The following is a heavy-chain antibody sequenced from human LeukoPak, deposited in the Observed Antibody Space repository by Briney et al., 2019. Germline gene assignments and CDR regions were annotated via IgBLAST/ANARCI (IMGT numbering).Heavy chain of an antibody. CDR1: GSTFSTYS. Sequence: GGSLRLSCAASGSTFSTYSMNWVRQAPGKGLEWVSYISSSSSIINYAESVRGRFTISRDNAKNLLYLQMNSLRAEDTAVYYCGRGWPTAMNWFDPWGQGTLVTVSS. CDR2: ISSSSSII. J-gene: IGHJ5*02. D-gene: IGHD2-2*01. V-gene: IGHV3-48*04. CDR3: GRGWPTAMNWFDP.